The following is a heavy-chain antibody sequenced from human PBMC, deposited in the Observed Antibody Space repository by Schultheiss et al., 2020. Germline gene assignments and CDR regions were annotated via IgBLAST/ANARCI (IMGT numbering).Heavy chain of an antibody. CDR1: GFTFSGSA. V-gene: IGHV3-73*01. CDR3: TRHPPTTLYYYYYMDV. CDR2: IRSKANSYAT. Sequence: GESLKISCAASGFTFSGSAMHWVRQASGKGLEWVGRIRSKANSYATAYAASVKGRFTISRDDSKNTAYLQMNSLKTEDTAVYYCTRHPPTTLYYYYYMDVWGKGTTVTVSS. J-gene: IGHJ6*03. D-gene: IGHD4-11*01.